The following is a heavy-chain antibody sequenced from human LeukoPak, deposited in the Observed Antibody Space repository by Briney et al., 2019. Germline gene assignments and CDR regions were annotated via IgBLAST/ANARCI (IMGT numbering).Heavy chain of an antibody. Sequence: GGSLRLSCAASGFIFSSYSMNWVRQAPGKGLEWVSSISSSSSYIYYADSVKGRFTISRDNAKNSLYLQMNSLRAEDTAVYYCARDLWFGELPYGMDVWGQGTTVIVSS. V-gene: IGHV3-21*01. CDR3: ARDLWFGELPYGMDV. CDR1: GFIFSSYS. J-gene: IGHJ6*02. D-gene: IGHD3-10*01. CDR2: ISSSSSYI.